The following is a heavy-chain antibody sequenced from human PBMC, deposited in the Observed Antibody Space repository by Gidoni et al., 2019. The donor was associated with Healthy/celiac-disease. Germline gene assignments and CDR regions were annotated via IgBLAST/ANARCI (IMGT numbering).Heavy chain of an antibody. CDR3: ASGITMIPYYYYGMDV. D-gene: IGHD3-22*01. J-gene: IGHJ6*02. CDR2: IYTSGST. V-gene: IGHV4-61*02. Sequence: QVQLQESGPGLVKPSQTLSLPCTVSGGSISSGSYYWSWIRQPAGKGLEWIGRIYTSGSTNYNPSLKSRVTISVDTSKNQFSLKLSSVTAADTAVYYCASGITMIPYYYYGMDVWGQGTTVTVSS. CDR1: GGSISSGSYY.